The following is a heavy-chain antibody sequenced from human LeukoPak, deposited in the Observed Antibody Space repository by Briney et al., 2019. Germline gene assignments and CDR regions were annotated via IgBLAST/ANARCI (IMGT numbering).Heavy chain of an antibody. D-gene: IGHD6-13*01. CDR2: ISAYNGNT. CDR1: GYTFTSYG. Sequence: ASVKVSCKASGYTFTSYGISWVRQAPGQGHEWMGWISAYNGNTNYAQKLQGRVTMTTDTSTSTAYMELGSLRSDDTAVYYCARSSIAAAGGASFDYWCQGTLVTVSS. J-gene: IGHJ4*02. V-gene: IGHV1-18*01. CDR3: ARSSIAAAGGASFDY.